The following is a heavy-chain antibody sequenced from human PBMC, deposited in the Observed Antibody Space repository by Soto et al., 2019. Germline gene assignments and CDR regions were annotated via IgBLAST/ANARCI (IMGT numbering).Heavy chain of an antibody. CDR3: ARGEQYSGRIFDY. Sequence: PSPTLSLTCAITGDSVSSNSAGWSWVRQSPSRGLEWLGRTYYRSKWYYEYAVSVRGRITINPDTSKNQYSLQLNSVTPEDTAVYFCARGEQYSGRIFDYWGQGTRVTV. CDR1: GDSVSSNSAG. CDR2: TYYRSKWYY. D-gene: IGHD1-26*01. V-gene: IGHV6-1*01. J-gene: IGHJ4*01.